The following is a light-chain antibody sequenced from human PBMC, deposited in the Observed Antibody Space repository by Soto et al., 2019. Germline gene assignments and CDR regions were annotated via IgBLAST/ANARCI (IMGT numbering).Light chain of an antibody. V-gene: IGKV1-5*01. CDR2: AAS. J-gene: IGKJ1*01. Sequence: DIQVTQSPSTLSASVGDAVTITCRASEGIDNWLAWYQQKPGKAPKLLIFAASTLVRGVPSKFSGRGSGTEFTLTISSLQADDFATYYCQQYHTDWTFGKGPRWIS. CDR3: QQYHTDWT. CDR1: EGIDNW.